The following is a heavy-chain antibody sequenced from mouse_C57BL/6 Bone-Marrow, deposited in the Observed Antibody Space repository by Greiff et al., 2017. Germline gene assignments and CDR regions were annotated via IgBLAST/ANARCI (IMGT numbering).Heavy chain of an antibody. CDR3: ARGYDLDY. D-gene: IGHD2-3*01. CDR1: GLTFSDFY. J-gene: IGHJ2*01. CDR2: SRNKANDYTT. Sequence: EVMLVESGGGLVQSGRSLRLSCATSGLTFSDFYMEWVRQAPGKGLEWIAASRNKANDYTTEYSASVKGRFIVSRDTSQSILYLQMNALRAEDTAIYYCARGYDLDYWGQGTTLTVSS. V-gene: IGHV7-1*01.